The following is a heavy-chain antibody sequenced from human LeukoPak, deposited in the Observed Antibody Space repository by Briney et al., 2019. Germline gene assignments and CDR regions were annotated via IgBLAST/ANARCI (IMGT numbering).Heavy chain of an antibody. V-gene: IGHV3-21*01. Sequence: GRSLRLSCAASGFTFSNYGMHWVRQAPGKGLEWVSSVSSSSTYIYYTDSVKGRFTISRDNAKNSLYLQMNSLRAEDTAVYYCARAGYTDYGVPESWGQGTLVTVSS. J-gene: IGHJ5*02. CDR3: ARAGYTDYGVPES. CDR2: VSSSSTYI. D-gene: IGHD4-17*01. CDR1: GFTFSNYG.